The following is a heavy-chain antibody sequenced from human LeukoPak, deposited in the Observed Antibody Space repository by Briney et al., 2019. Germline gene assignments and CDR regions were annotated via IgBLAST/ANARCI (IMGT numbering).Heavy chain of an antibody. V-gene: IGHV4-59*12. Sequence: SETLSLTCTVSGGSISSYYGSWIRQPPGKGLEWIGSIYYSGSTYYNPSLKSRVTISVDTSKNQFSLKLSSVTAADTAVYYCARKEGYDDSSGYYWGQGTLVTVSS. D-gene: IGHD3-22*01. CDR3: ARKEGYDDSSGYY. CDR1: GGSISSYY. J-gene: IGHJ4*02. CDR2: IYYSGST.